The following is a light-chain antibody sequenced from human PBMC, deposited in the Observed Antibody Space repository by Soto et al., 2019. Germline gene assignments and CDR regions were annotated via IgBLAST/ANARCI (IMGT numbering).Light chain of an antibody. CDR2: SNN. CDR1: SSNNESNT. V-gene: IGLV1-44*01. J-gene: IGLJ1*01. CDR3: AAWDDSLNGPYV. Sequence: QSVLTQPPSASGTPGQRVTISCSGSSSNNESNTVNWYQQLPGTAPKLLIYSNNQRPSGVPDRFSGSKSGTSASLAISGLQSEDEADYYCAAWDDSLNGPYVFGTGTKVTVL.